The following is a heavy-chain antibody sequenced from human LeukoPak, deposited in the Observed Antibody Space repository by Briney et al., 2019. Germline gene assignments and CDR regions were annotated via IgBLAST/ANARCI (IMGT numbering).Heavy chain of an antibody. J-gene: IGHJ3*02. Sequence: SETLSLTCTVSGGSISSSSYYWGWIRQPPGKGLEWLGSIYYSGSTYYNPSLKSRVTISVDTSKNQFSLKLSSMTAADTAVYYCARGAPRIAAAGNDAFDIWGQGTMVTVSS. V-gene: IGHV4-39*01. CDR1: GGSISSSSYY. D-gene: IGHD6-13*01. CDR3: ARGAPRIAAAGNDAFDI. CDR2: IYYSGST.